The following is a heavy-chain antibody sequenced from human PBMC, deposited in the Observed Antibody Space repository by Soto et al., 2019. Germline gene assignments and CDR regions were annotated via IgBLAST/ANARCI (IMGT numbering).Heavy chain of an antibody. CDR2: IYYTGST. D-gene: IGHD3-16*01. J-gene: IGHJ4*02. CDR1: GGSISSYY. CDR3: ARGNDYIWGSSVPFDC. V-gene: IGHV4-59*01. Sequence: PSETLSLTCTVSGGSISSYYWSWIRQPPGKGLEWIGYIYYTGSTTYNPSLKSRVTISVDTSKKQFSLQLTSVTAADTAVYYCARGNDYIWGSSVPFDCWGQGTLVTVSS.